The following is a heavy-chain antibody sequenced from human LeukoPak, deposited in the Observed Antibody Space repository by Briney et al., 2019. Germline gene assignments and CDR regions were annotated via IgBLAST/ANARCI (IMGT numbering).Heavy chain of an antibody. J-gene: IGHJ4*02. V-gene: IGHV4-59*01. D-gene: IGHD3-9*01. Sequence: SETLSLTCTVSGGSISSYYWSWIRQPPGKGLEWIGYIYYSGSTNYNPSLKSRVTISVDTSKNQFSLKLSSVTAADTAVYYCARGARGILTGYYSYFDYWGQGTLVTVSS. CDR1: GGSISSYY. CDR3: ARGARGILTGYYSYFDY. CDR2: IYYSGST.